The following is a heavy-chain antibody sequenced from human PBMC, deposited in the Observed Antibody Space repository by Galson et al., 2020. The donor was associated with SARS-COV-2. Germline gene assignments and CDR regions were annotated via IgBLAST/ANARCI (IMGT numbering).Heavy chain of an antibody. V-gene: IGHV1-46*01. J-gene: IGHJ4*02. D-gene: IGHD3-10*01. Sequence: ASVKVSCKASGYTFTDHYIHWVRQAPGQGLEWMGIINPSGGNTNYAQNFQGRVTATRDTSTTTVYMELNSLTSEATAVYYCARRGPNTSGSYGSTLDYWGQGTLVTVSS. CDR3: ARRGPNTSGSYGSTLDY. CDR2: INPSGGNT. CDR1: GYTFTDHY.